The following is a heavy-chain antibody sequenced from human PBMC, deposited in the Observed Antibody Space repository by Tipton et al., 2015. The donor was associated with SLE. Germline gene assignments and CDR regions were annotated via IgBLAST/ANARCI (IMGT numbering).Heavy chain of an antibody. Sequence: SLRLSCAASGFTFGDYYMSWIRQAPGKGLEWVSYISSSGSTIYYADSVKGRFTISRDNAKNSLYLQMNSLRAEDTAVYYCARDRHYDYIWGSYRFDYWGQGTLVTVSS. CDR2: ISSSGSTI. V-gene: IGHV3-11*04. J-gene: IGHJ4*02. CDR3: ARDRHYDYIWGSYRFDY. CDR1: GFTFGDYY. D-gene: IGHD3-16*02.